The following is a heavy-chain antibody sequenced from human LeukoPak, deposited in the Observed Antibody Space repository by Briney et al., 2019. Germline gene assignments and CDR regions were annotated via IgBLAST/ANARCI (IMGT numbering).Heavy chain of an antibody. CDR1: GYSISNAYY. Sequence: KPSETLSLTCSVSGYSISNAYYWGWIRQPPGKGLEWVANIKQDGSERHYVDSVKGRFTISRDNAKNSLYLQMNSLRAEDTAVYYCATTDNLDWLPRGYWGQGTLVTVSS. CDR3: ATTDNLDWLPRGY. CDR2: IKQDGSER. D-gene: IGHD3-9*01. V-gene: IGHV3-7*01. J-gene: IGHJ4*02.